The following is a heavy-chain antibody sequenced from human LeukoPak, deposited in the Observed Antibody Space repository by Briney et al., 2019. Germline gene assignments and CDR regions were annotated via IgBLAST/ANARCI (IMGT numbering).Heavy chain of an antibody. J-gene: IGHJ3*02. D-gene: IGHD2-15*01. CDR1: GGSISSGSHY. CDR3: AREPLGYCSGGSCYSLGAFDI. Sequence: SETLSLTCTVSGGSISSGSHYWSWIRQPAGKGLEWIGRIYTSGSTNYNPSLKSRVTISVDTSKNQFSLKLSSVTAADTAVYYCAREPLGYCSGGSCYSLGAFDIWGQGTMVTVSS. V-gene: IGHV4-61*02. CDR2: IYTSGST.